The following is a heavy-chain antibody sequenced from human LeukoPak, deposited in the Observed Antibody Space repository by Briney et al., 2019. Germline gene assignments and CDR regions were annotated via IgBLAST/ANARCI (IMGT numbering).Heavy chain of an antibody. CDR3: ARGDYYDGGGRNWFDP. J-gene: IGHJ5*02. V-gene: IGHV4-4*07. Sequence: SETLSLTCSASGDSIYSHYWSFIRQAAGTGLEWIGRIHTSGTTYYNPSLKSRVTLSIDTSMNQFSLRLTSVTAADTAVYYCARGDYYDGGGRNWFDPWGQGTLVTVSP. CDR1: GDSIYSHY. CDR2: IHTSGTT. D-gene: IGHD3-3*01.